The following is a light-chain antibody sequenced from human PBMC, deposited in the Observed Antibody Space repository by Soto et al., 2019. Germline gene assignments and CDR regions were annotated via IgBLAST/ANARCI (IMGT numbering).Light chain of an antibody. Sequence: EIVMTQSPATPSVSPGERATLSCRASQSVSSNLAWYQQKPGKAPRLLIYGASTRATGIPARFSGSGSGTEFTLTISSLQSEDFAVYYCQQYNNWWTFGQGTK. J-gene: IGKJ1*01. V-gene: IGKV3-15*01. CDR3: QQYNNWWT. CDR2: GAS. CDR1: QSVSSN.